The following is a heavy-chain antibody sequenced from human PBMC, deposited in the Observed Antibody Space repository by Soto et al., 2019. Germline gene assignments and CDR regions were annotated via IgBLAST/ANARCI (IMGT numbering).Heavy chain of an antibody. J-gene: IGHJ4*02. CDR1: GFTFSNYA. Sequence: GGSLRLSCAASGFTFSNYAMTWVRQAPGKGLEWVSTINYSGGSTYYADSVKGRFTVSRDNSKNTLYLQMNSLRAEDTAVYYCAKLAYSYGPFDYYFDHWGRGALVTVSS. CDR2: INYSGGST. CDR3: AKLAYSYGPFDYYFDH. D-gene: IGHD5-18*01. V-gene: IGHV3-23*01.